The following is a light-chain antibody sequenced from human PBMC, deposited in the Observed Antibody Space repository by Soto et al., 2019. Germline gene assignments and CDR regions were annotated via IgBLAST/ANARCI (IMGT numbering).Light chain of an antibody. Sequence: QSVLTQPASVSGSPGQSITISCTGTSSDVGGYNHVSWYQQHPGKAPKLMIYEVSNRPSGVSNRFSGSKSGNTASLTISGLQAEDEADYYCSSYKSSSTLEVFGGGTKLTVL. CDR3: SSYKSSSTLEV. J-gene: IGLJ2*01. CDR1: SSDVGGYNH. V-gene: IGLV2-14*01. CDR2: EVS.